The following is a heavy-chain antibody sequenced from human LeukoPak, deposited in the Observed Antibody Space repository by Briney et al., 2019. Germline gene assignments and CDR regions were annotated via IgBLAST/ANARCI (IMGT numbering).Heavy chain of an antibody. D-gene: IGHD2-2*01. CDR3: AREEVPAASLDY. Sequence: GRSLRLSCAASGFTFSSYGMHWVRQAPGKGLAWVAVIWYDGSNKYYADSVRGRFTISRDNSKNTLYLQMNSLRAEDTAVYYCAREEVPAASLDYWGQGTLVTVSS. CDR2: IWYDGSNK. V-gene: IGHV3-33*01. J-gene: IGHJ4*02. CDR1: GFTFSSYG.